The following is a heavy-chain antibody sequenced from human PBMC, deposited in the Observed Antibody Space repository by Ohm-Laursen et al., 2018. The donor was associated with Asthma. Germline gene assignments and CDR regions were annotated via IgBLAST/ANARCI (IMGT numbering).Heavy chain of an antibody. D-gene: IGHD3-10*01. V-gene: IGHV3-30-3*01. CDR2: ISYDGSNK. CDR3: ARELWVGFSNSPIGY. Sequence: SLRLSCAASGFTFSNCAMHWVRQAPGKGLEWVAVISYDGSNKYYADSVKGRFTISRDNSKNTLYLQMNSLKAEDTAVYYCARELWVGFSNSPIGYWGQGTLVTVSS. CDR1: GFTFSNCA. J-gene: IGHJ4*02.